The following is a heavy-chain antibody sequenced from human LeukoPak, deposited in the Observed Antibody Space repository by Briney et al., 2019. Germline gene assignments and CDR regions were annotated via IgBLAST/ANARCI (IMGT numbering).Heavy chain of an antibody. V-gene: IGHV4-59*01. CDR2: IYYSGGT. Sequence: SETLSLTCTASGGSISSYYWSWIRQPPGKGLEWIGYIYYSGGTNYNPSLKSRVTISVDTSKNQFSLKLSSVTAADTAVYYCASGSGSSQFDYWGQGTLVTVSS. CDR3: ASGSGSSQFDY. D-gene: IGHD3-10*01. J-gene: IGHJ4*02. CDR1: GGSISSYY.